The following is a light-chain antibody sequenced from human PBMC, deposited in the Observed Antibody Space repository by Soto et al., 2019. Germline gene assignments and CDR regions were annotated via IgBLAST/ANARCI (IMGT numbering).Light chain of an antibody. J-gene: IGKJ1*01. CDR2: QTS. V-gene: IGKV1-5*03. CDR3: QQCNTYST. CDR1: QSIGSW. Sequence: DIQLTQSPSILSASVGDRVTITCRASQSIGSWLAWYQQKPGKAPNLLILQTSNLESGVPSRFSGSGSGTEFTLTISSLQPDDFATYYCQQCNTYSTFGQGTKVETK.